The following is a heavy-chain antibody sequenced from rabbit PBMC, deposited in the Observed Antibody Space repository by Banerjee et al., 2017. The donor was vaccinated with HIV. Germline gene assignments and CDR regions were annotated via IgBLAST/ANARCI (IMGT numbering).Heavy chain of an antibody. CDR3: ARDGSSDVTDLDL. V-gene: IGHV1S21*01. D-gene: IGHD8-1*01. J-gene: IGHJ4*01. CDR1: GFDFSTYG. CDR2: ISTGDGST. Sequence: EQLVESGGGLVQPGGSLKLSCKASGFDFSTYGVNWVRQAPGKGLEWIGCISTGDGSTYYASWVNGRFSISKTSSTTVFLQMTSLTAADTATYFCARDGSSDVTDLDLWGQGTLVTVS.